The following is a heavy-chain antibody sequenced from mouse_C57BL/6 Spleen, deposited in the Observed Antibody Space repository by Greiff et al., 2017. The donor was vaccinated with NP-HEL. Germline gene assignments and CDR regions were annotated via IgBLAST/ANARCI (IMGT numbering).Heavy chain of an antibody. D-gene: IGHD3-2*02. J-gene: IGHJ4*01. CDR3: ARMGDSSGYDGYYAMDY. Sequence: QVTLKESGPGILQPSQTLSLTCSFSGFSLSTFGMGVGWIRQPSGKGLEWLAHIWWDDDNYYNPALKSRLTISKDTSKNQVFLKIANVDTADTATYYCARMGDSSGYDGYYAMDYWGQGTSVTVSS. V-gene: IGHV8-8*01. CDR1: GFSLSTFGMG. CDR2: IWWDDDN.